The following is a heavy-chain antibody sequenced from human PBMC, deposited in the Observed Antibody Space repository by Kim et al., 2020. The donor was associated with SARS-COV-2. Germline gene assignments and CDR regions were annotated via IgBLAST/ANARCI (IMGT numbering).Heavy chain of an antibody. CDR3: ARDYYDSSGYQSNWFDP. Sequence: ASVKVSCKASGYTFTSYGISWVRQAPGQGLEWMGWISAYNGNTNYAQKLQGRVTMTTDTSTSTAYMELRSLRSDDTAVYYCARDYYDSSGYQSNWFDPWGQGTLVTVSS. D-gene: IGHD3-22*01. CDR1: GYTFTSYG. V-gene: IGHV1-18*01. J-gene: IGHJ5*02. CDR2: ISAYNGNT.